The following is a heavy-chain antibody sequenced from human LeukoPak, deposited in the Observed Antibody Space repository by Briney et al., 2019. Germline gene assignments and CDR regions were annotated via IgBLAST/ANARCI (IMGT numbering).Heavy chain of an antibody. CDR3: AKDSVAATNLRYYYYGMDV. CDR2: ISWNSGSI. D-gene: IGHD6-13*01. V-gene: IGHV3-9*01. CDR1: GFTFDDYA. J-gene: IGHJ6*02. Sequence: PGRSLRLSCAASGFTFDDYAMHWVRQAPGKGLEWVSGISWNSGSIGYADSVKGRFTISRDNAKNSLYLQMNSLRAEDTALYYCAKDSVAATNLRYYYYGMDVWGQGTTVTVSS.